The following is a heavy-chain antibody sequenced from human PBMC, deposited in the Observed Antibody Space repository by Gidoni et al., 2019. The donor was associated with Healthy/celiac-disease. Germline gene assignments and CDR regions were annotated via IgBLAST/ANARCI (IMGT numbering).Heavy chain of an antibody. V-gene: IGHV3-30*18. CDR2: ISYDGSNK. CDR1: GFTFSSYG. CDR3: AKGAGTTVLDAFDI. J-gene: IGHJ3*02. Sequence: VQLVESGGCVVQPGRSLRLSCAASGFTFSSYGMHWVRQAPGKGLEWVAVISYDGSNKYYADSVKGRFTISRDNSKNTLYLQMNSLRAEDTAVYYCAKGAGTTVLDAFDIWGQGTMVTVSS. D-gene: IGHD1-7*01.